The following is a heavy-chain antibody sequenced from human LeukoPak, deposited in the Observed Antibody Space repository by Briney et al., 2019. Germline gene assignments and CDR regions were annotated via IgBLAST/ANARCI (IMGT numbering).Heavy chain of an antibody. Sequence: ASVKVSCKSSGYTFTTFYIHWVRQAPGQGLEWMGIINPSGSDTTYAQKFQGRVTMTRDTSTSSVYMDLSSLKSDDTAVYYCARAPNGGLPGAYWGQGTLVTVSS. CDR2: INPSGSDT. CDR1: GYTFTTFY. V-gene: IGHV1-46*01. J-gene: IGHJ4*02. CDR3: ARAPNGGLPGAY. D-gene: IGHD7-27*01.